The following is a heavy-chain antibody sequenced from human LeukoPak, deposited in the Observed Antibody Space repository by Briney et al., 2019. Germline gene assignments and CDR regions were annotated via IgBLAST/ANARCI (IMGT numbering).Heavy chain of an antibody. Sequence: ASVKVSCKASGYTFTGYYMHWVRQAPGQGLVWMGRINPNSGGTNYAQKFQGRVTMTRDTSISTAYMELSRLRSDDTAVYYCARDTTPSNWFDPWGQGTLVTVSS. CDR3: ARDTTPSNWFDP. CDR1: GYTFTGYY. J-gene: IGHJ5*02. V-gene: IGHV1-2*06. D-gene: IGHD1-14*01. CDR2: INPNSGGT.